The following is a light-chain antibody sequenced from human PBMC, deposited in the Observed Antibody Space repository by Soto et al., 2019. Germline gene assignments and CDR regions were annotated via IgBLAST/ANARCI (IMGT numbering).Light chain of an antibody. CDR2: DVN. Sequence: QSALTQPASVSGSPGQSITISCTGTSGDVGAYNFVSWFQQHPGKAPKIMLYDVNTRPSGVSNRFSGSKSGNTASLTISGLQAEDEADYYCSSFTTSSTLVFGGGTKLTVL. CDR3: SSFTTSSTLV. V-gene: IGLV2-14*01. J-gene: IGLJ2*01. CDR1: SGDVGAYNF.